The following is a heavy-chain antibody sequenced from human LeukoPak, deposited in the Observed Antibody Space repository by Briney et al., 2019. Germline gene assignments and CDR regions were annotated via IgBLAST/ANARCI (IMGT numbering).Heavy chain of an antibody. V-gene: IGHV3-23*01. Sequence: GGSLRLSCAGSGFTFSRYAMSWVRQAPGKGLEWVSTSGTGGSTYYVDSVKGRFTISRDNSKNTVYLQMNSLGAEDMALYYCAKRGYDYGGPFFDYWGQGTLVTVSS. CDR1: GFTFSRYA. D-gene: IGHD4-23*01. J-gene: IGHJ4*02. CDR3: AKRGYDYGGPFFDY. CDR2: SGTGGST.